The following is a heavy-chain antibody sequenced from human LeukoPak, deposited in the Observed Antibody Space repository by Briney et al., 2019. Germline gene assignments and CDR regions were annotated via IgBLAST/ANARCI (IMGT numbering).Heavy chain of an antibody. CDR3: ARAPALSFGVVTCSDAFDI. CDR1: GGSVSSGSYY. V-gene: IGHV4-61*01. Sequence: SETLSLTCTVSGGSVSSGSYYWSWIRQPPGKGLEWIGYIYYSGSTNYNPSLKSRVTISVDTSKNQFSLKLSSVTAADTAVYYCARAPALSFGVVTCSDAFDIWGQGTMVTVSS. D-gene: IGHD3-3*01. CDR2: IYYSGST. J-gene: IGHJ3*02.